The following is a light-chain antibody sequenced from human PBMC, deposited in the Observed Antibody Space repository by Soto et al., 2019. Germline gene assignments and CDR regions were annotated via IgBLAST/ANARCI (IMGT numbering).Light chain of an antibody. CDR1: SSDVGTYNY. CDR3: SSYASSTTLDVL. J-gene: IGLJ2*01. Sequence: QPVLTQPASVSGSPGQSITISCTGTSSDVGTYNYVSWYQHRPGTAPKLMIYEVSNRPSGVSNRFSGSKSGNTASLTISGLQADDEADYYCSSYASSTTLDVLFGGGTKLTVL. V-gene: IGLV2-14*01. CDR2: EVS.